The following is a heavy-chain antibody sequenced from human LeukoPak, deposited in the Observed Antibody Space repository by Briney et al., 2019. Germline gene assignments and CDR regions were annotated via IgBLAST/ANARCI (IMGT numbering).Heavy chain of an antibody. CDR2: ISSSSSYI. Sequence: KPGGSLRLSCAASGLTFSSYAMNWVRQAPGKGLEWVSSISSSSSYIYYADSVKGRFTISRDNAKNSLYLQMNSLRAEDTAVYYCARGRYRFTDDDYDYYVGDYWGQGTLVTVSS. CDR3: ARGRYRFTDDDYDYYVGDY. CDR1: GLTFSSYA. D-gene: IGHD4-17*01. J-gene: IGHJ4*02. V-gene: IGHV3-21*01.